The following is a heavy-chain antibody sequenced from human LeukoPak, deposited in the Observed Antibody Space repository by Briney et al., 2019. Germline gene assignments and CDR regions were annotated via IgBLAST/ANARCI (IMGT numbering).Heavy chain of an antibody. CDR1: GFTFTNFW. Sequence: GSLRLSCATSGFTFTNFWMSWVRQAPGKGLEWVGHMYYRGNTFYNPSLKSRVTISVDTSKNQFSLKLRSVTAADTAVYYCARLYGNYQNYFDYWGQGTLVTVSS. V-gene: IGHV4-4*02. CDR3: ARLYGNYQNYFDY. D-gene: IGHD1-7*01. J-gene: IGHJ4*02. CDR2: MYYRGNT.